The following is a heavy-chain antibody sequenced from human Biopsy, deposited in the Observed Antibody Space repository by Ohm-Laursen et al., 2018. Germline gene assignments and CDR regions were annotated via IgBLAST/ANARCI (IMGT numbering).Heavy chain of an antibody. CDR2: IIPILRTT. Sequence: VSSVKVSCKTSTGTSDSYGVTWVRQAPGQGLEWMGRIIPILRTTTYAPKFQGRVTFTADKSSRTAYLELSSLTSEDTAMFYCAREAIGYQLPCDDWGQGTLVTVSS. V-gene: IGHV1-69*04. J-gene: IGHJ4*02. D-gene: IGHD2-15*01. CDR1: TGTSDSYG. CDR3: AREAIGYQLPCDD.